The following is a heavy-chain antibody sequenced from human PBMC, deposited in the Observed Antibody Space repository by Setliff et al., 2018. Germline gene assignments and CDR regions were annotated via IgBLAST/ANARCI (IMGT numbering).Heavy chain of an antibody. V-gene: IGHV3-7*01. CDR2: INHDGSEK. CDR1: GFTFSSHW. J-gene: IGHJ4*02. Sequence: HPSETLSLTCAASGFTFSSHWMAWVRQAPGKGLEWVANINHDGSEKYSVDSVKGRFTISRDTTKNSLSLQMNSLRAEDTAVYYCTRSTSGAFDYWGQGALVTVSS. D-gene: IGHD2-2*01. CDR3: TRSTSGAFDY.